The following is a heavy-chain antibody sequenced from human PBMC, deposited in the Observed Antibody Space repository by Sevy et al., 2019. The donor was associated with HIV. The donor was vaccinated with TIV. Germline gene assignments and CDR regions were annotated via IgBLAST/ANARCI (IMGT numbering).Heavy chain of an antibody. CDR1: GFTFSSYW. CDR3: ARGYSYGYGMDV. CDR2: ISSDGGPT. V-gene: IGHV3-74*01. Sequence: GGSLRLSCEASGFTFSSYWMHWVRQSPGKGLVWVSRISSDGGPTNYADSVKGRFTISRDNAKNTLYLQMNSLRAEDTALYYCARGYSYGYGMDVWGQGTTVTVSS. D-gene: IGHD5-18*01. J-gene: IGHJ6*02.